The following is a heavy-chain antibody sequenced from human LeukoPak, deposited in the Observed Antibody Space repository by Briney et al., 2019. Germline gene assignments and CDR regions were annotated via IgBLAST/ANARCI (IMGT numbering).Heavy chain of an antibody. CDR2: IYTSGST. CDR1: GGSISSYY. Sequence: SETLSLTCTVSGGSISSYYWSWIRQPAGKGLEWIGRIYTSGSTNYNPSLKSRVTMSVDTSKNQLSLKLSSVTAADTAVYYCASGYSGYDSFDYWGQGTLVTVSS. V-gene: IGHV4-4*07. J-gene: IGHJ4*02. D-gene: IGHD5-12*01. CDR3: ASGYSGYDSFDY.